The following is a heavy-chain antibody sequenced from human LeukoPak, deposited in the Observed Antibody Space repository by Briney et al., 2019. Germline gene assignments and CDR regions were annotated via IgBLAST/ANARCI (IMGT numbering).Heavy chain of an antibody. V-gene: IGHV1-18*01. Sequence: EASVKVSFKASGYTFTSYGITWVRQAPGQGLEWLGWISGYNGNTNYAQKIQGRVTMTTDTSTSTAYMELRGLRSDDTAVYYCTRVLPIAMGGTRDYWGQGTLVTVSS. J-gene: IGHJ4*02. CDR3: TRVLPIAMGGTRDY. CDR1: GYTFTSYG. D-gene: IGHD1-26*01. CDR2: ISGYNGNT.